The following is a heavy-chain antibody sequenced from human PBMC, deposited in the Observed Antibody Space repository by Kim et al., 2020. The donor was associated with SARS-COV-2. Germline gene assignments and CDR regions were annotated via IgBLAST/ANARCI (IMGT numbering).Heavy chain of an antibody. J-gene: IGHJ4*02. Sequence: NPSLKSRVTISVNTSKNQFSLKLSSVTAADTAVYYCARSPSSDHGIFDYWGQGTLVTVSS. V-gene: IGHV4-39*01. CDR3: ARSPSSDHGIFDY. D-gene: IGHD2-15*01.